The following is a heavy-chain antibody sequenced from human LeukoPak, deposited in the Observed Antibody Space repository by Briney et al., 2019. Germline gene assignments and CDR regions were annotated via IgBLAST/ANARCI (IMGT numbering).Heavy chain of an antibody. CDR1: GYTFTSYG. Sequence: ASVTVSCTASGYTFTSYGISWVRQAPGQGLEWMGWISAYNGNTNYAQKLQGRVTMTTDTSTSTAYMELRSLRSDNTAVYYCARAKKWTPTDYWGQGTLVAVSS. CDR2: ISAYNGNT. V-gene: IGHV1-18*01. CDR3: ARAKKWTPTDY. J-gene: IGHJ4*02. D-gene: IGHD1-26*01.